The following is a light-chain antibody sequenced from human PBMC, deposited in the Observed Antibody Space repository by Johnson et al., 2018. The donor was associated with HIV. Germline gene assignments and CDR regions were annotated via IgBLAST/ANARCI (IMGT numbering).Light chain of an antibody. Sequence: LTQPPSASGTPGQRVTISCSGSSSNIGCNTVNWYQQLPGTAPKLLIYSNNQRPSGVPDRFTRSKSATPPSLAISGLQSEDEADYYYGTWDSSLNVFGTGTKVTVL. CDR2: SNN. V-gene: IGLV1-44*01. J-gene: IGLJ1*01. CDR1: SSNIGCNT. CDR3: GTWDSSLNV.